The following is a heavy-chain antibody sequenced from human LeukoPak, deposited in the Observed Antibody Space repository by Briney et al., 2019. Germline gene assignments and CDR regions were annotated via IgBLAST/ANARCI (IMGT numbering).Heavy chain of an antibody. CDR2: ISGSSSYI. V-gene: IGHV3-21*01. D-gene: IGHD6-19*01. J-gene: IGHJ4*02. CDR1: GFTFSSYN. Sequence: GGSLRLSCAASGFTFSSYNMNWVRQAPGKGLEWVSSISGSSSYIYYADSVKGRFTISRGNAKNLLYLQMSSLRAEDTAMYYCARDRIAVAATETSFDYWGQGTLVTVSS. CDR3: ARDRIAVAATETSFDY.